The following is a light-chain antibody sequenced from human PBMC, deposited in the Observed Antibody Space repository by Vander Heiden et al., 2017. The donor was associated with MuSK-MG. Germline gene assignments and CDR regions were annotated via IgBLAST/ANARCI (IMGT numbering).Light chain of an antibody. V-gene: IGLV3-19*01. CDR3: NPRDSSGNHMV. J-gene: IGLJ2*01. CDR2: GKK. Sequence: SSELTQDPARSVALGPAVRIPCHGNHLRPYCASWYQQKPGQAPVLVMYGKKNRASGIPDRFSGSSSGNTAPLTITGAQAEDEADYYCNPRDSSGNHMVFGGGTKLTVL. CDR1: HLRPYC.